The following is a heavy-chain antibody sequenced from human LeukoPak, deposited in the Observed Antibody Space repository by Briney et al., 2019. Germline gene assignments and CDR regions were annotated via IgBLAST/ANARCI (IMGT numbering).Heavy chain of an antibody. Sequence: SETLSLTCTVSGGSISSSSYYWGWIRQPPGKRREWIGSIYYSGSTYYNPSLKSRVTISVDTSKNQFSLKLSSVTAADTAVYYCARYVLRYFYNWFDPWGQGTLVTVSS. D-gene: IGHD3-9*01. J-gene: IGHJ5*02. CDR2: IYYSGST. V-gene: IGHV4-39*01. CDR3: ARYVLRYFYNWFDP. CDR1: GGSISSSSYY.